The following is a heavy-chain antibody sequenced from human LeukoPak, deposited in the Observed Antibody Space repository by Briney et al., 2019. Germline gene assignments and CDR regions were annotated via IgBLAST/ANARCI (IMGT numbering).Heavy chain of an antibody. V-gene: IGHV3-33*08. J-gene: IGHJ5*02. Sequence: GGSLRLSCAASGFTFSSYAMSWVRQAPGKGLEWVAVIWADGSNQYYADSVKGRFTISRDISKNTLYLQMNSLRAEDTAVYYCARDPHYCSGGSCYSLGFDPWGQGTLVTVSS. CDR3: ARDPHYCSGGSCYSLGFDP. CDR1: GFTFSSYA. D-gene: IGHD2-15*01. CDR2: IWADGSNQ.